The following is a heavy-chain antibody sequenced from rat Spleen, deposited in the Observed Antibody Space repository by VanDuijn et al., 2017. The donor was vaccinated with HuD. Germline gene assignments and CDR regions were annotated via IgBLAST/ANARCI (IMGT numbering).Heavy chain of an antibody. J-gene: IGHJ4*01. CDR2: ISYDGSTT. V-gene: IGHV5-29*01. Sequence: EVQLVESGGGLVQPGRSLKLSCAASGFTFRNYGMAWVRQAPTKGLDWVAIISYDGSTTYYRDSVKGRFTISRDNAKNTQYLQMDSLRSEDTATYYCARHPDGYYYVMDAWGQGASVTVSS. CDR3: ARHPDGYYYVMDA. D-gene: IGHD1-12*03. CDR1: GFTFRNYG.